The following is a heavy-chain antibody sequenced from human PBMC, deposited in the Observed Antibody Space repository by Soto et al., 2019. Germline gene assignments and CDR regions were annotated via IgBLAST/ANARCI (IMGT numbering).Heavy chain of an antibody. V-gene: IGHV4-34*01. D-gene: IGHD2-2*01. Sequence: QVQLQQWGAGLLKPSETLSLTCAVYGGSFSGYYWSWIRQPPGKGLEWIGEINHSGSTNYNPSLKSRVTISVDTSKNQFSLKLSSVTAADTAVYYCARYCSSTSCYPRSGWARPYYYYYGMDVWGQGTTVTVSS. CDR2: INHSGST. CDR3: ARYCSSTSCYPRSGWARPYYYYYGMDV. CDR1: GGSFSGYY. J-gene: IGHJ6*02.